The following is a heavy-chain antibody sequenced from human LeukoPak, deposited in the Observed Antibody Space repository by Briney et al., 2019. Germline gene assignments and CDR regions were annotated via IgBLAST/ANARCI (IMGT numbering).Heavy chain of an antibody. D-gene: IGHD2-15*01. CDR1: GYTFTSYG. Sequence: ASVKVSCKASGYTFTSYGISWLRQAPGQGLEWMGWISGYNGNTDSAQKFQGRVTMTTDTSASTAYMELTSLRSDDTVVYYCARDSRDIFYYHGMDVWGQGTTVTVSS. CDR3: ARDSRDIFYYHGMDV. J-gene: IGHJ6*02. CDR2: ISGYNGNT. V-gene: IGHV1-18*01.